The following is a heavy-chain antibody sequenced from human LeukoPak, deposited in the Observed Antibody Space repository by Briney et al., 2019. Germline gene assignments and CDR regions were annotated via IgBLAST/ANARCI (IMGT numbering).Heavy chain of an antibody. D-gene: IGHD3-10*01. V-gene: IGHV3-23*01. J-gene: IGHJ4*02. CDR3: AKRGVVVRVILVGFHKEANYFDS. CDR2: ISGSGGGT. CDR1: GITLSNYG. Sequence: PGGSLRLSCVVSGITLSNYGMSWVRQAPGKGLEWVAGISGSGGGTNYADSVKGRFTISRDNPKNTLYLQMDSLRAEDTAVYFCAKRGVVVRVILVGFHKEANYFDSWGQGALVTVSS.